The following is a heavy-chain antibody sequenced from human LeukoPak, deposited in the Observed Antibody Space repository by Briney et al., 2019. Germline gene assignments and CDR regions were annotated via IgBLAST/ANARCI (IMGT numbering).Heavy chain of an antibody. J-gene: IGHJ4*02. Sequence: SETLSLTCAVYGGSFSSYYLSWIRQPPGKGLDWIGEINHSGSTNYNPSLKSRVTIPVDTSKNQFSLKLTSVTAADTAVYYCSRAFTKPGIGADYRSYYFDYWGRGTLVTVSS. CDR2: INHSGST. CDR3: SRAFTKPGIGADYRSYYFDY. D-gene: IGHD6-13*01. CDR1: GGSFSSYY. V-gene: IGHV4-34*01.